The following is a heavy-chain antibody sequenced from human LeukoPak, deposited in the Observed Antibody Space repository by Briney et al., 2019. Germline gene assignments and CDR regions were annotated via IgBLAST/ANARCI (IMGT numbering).Heavy chain of an antibody. Sequence: SETLSLTCAVYGGSFSGYYLSWIRQPPGKGLEWIGEINHSGSTNYNPSLKSRVTISVDTPKNQFSLKLSSVTAADTAVYYCARAAGTVGYYDSSGYYREWGQGTLVTVSS. CDR1: GGSFSGYY. CDR2: INHSGST. CDR3: ARAAGTVGYYDSSGYYRE. D-gene: IGHD3-22*01. J-gene: IGHJ4*02. V-gene: IGHV4-34*01.